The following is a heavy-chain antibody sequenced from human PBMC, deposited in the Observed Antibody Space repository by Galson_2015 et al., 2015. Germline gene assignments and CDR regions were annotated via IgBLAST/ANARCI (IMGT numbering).Heavy chain of an antibody. CDR2: IWYDGSNK. J-gene: IGHJ6*02. D-gene: IGHD6-13*01. V-gene: IGHV3-33*08. CDR1: GFTFSSYG. Sequence: SLRISCAASGFTFSSYGMHWVRQSPGKGLEWVAVIWYDGSNKYYADSVKVRFPISRDNSKNKLYLQMNSQRPEDTAVYYRARVGGEQQRVLYSYYGMDVWGQGTTVTVSS. CDR3: ARVGGEQQRVLYSYYGMDV.